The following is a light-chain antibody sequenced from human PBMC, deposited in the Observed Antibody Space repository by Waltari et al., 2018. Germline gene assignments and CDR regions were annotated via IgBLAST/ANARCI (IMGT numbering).Light chain of an antibody. V-gene: IGLV1-44*01. CDR3: AAWDDNLNGVV. CDR1: RSNIGSNT. CDR2: DNI. Sequence: QSVLTQPPSASGTPGQRVTISCSGSRSNIGSNTVTWYQQLPGKAPKLLIYDNIDRPSGVPDRFSGSKSGTSASLAISELQSEDEADYHCAAWDDNLNGVVFGGGTKLTVL. J-gene: IGLJ2*01.